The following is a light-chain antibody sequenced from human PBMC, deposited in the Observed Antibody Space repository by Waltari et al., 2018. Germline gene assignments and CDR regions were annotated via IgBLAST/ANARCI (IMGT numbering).Light chain of an antibody. Sequence: DIVMTQSPDSLAVSLGERATINCKSSQSVLYNSNNKNFLAWYQQKPGQPPKLLIYWASTWESGVPDRFSGSGSGTDFTLTISSLQSEDVAVYYCQQYYSTPWTFGQGTKVEIK. CDR1: QSVLYNSNNKNF. CDR2: WAS. CDR3: QQYYSTPWT. V-gene: IGKV4-1*01. J-gene: IGKJ1*01.